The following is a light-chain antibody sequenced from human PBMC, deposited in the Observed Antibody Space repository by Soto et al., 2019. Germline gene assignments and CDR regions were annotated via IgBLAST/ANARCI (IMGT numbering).Light chain of an antibody. CDR3: QQYETFSGT. Sequence: EIVLTQSPGTLSLSPGERATLSCRASQSVSVNSLAWYQQKGGQAPRLLIYAASTRATGVPDRFSGTGSGTDFALTISRLETDDSATYYCQQYETFSGTFGPGTKVEI. CDR1: QSVSVNS. J-gene: IGKJ1*01. CDR2: AAS. V-gene: IGKV3-20*01.